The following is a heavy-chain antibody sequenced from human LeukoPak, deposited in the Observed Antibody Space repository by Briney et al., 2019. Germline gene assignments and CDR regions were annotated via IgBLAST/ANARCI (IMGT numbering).Heavy chain of an antibody. CDR3: ARTRTPSTVSAPDAFDI. CDR1: GYTFTGYY. D-gene: IGHD4-17*01. Sequence: ASVKVSCKASGYTFTGYYMHWVRQAPGQGLEWMGWINPNSGGTNYAQKFQGRVTMTRDTSISTAYMELSRLRSDDTAVYYCARTRTPSTVSAPDAFDIWGQGTVVTVSS. CDR2: INPNSGGT. J-gene: IGHJ3*02. V-gene: IGHV1-2*02.